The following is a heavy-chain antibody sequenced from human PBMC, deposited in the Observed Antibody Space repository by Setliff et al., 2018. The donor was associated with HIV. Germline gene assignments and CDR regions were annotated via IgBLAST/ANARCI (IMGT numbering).Heavy chain of an antibody. CDR3: ARDWRAYGVLGS. CDR1: GYSISSGYY. CDR2: IYHSGST. Sequence: SETLSLTCAVSGYSISSGYYWGWIRQPPGKGLEWIGTIYHSGSTYYNPSLKSRVTISVDTSKNQFSLKLSSVTAADTAVYYCARDWRAYGVLGSWGQGMLVTVSS. J-gene: IGHJ4*02. V-gene: IGHV4-38-2*02. D-gene: IGHD4-17*01.